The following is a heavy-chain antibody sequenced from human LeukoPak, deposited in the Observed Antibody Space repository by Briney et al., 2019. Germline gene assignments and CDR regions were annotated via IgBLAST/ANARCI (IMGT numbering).Heavy chain of an antibody. J-gene: IGHJ4*02. Sequence: ASVKVSCKASGGTFSSNAISWVRQAPGQGLEWMGRIIPILGITNYAQKFQGRVTITADKSTTTAYMELSSLRSEDTAVYYCARAYVAGATTGGYYFDYWGQGTLVTVSS. CDR2: IIPILGIT. CDR3: ARAYVAGATTGGYYFDY. D-gene: IGHD1-26*01. V-gene: IGHV1-69*04. CDR1: GGTFSSNA.